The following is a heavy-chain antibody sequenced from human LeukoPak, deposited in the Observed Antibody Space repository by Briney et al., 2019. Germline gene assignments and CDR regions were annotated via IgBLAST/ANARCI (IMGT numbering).Heavy chain of an antibody. CDR2: IYISGNT. Sequence: SETLSLTCTVSGDSMNNYYWTWMRQPAGKGLEWIGRIYISGNTMYNPSLQGRVTMSLDTSKNHFSLKLRSVTAADTAVYFCARGGVLHTYFDYWGQGTLVSVSS. V-gene: IGHV4-4*07. D-gene: IGHD3-16*01. CDR1: GDSMNNYY. J-gene: IGHJ4*02. CDR3: ARGGVLHTYFDY.